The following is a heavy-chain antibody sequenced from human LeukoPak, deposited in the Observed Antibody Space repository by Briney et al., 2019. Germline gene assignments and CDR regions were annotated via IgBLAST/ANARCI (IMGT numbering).Heavy chain of an antibody. CDR2: ISGSGGST. CDR3: AKYQSGLLRGVHFDY. D-gene: IGHD2-2*01. V-gene: IGHV3-23*01. Sequence: GGSLRLSCAASGFTFSSYAMSWARQAPGKGLEWVSAISGSGGSTYYADSVKGRFTISRDNSKNTLYLQMNSLRAEDTAVYYCAKYQSGLLRGVHFDYWGQGTLVTVSS. CDR1: GFTFSSYA. J-gene: IGHJ4*02.